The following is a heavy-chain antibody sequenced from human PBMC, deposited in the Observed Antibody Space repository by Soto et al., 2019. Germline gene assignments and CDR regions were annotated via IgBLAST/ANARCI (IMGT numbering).Heavy chain of an antibody. CDR1: GFTFSSYA. Sequence: TGGSLRLACSASGFTFSSYAMHWVRQAPGKGLEYVSGVRGNGDPPFYADSVKGRFTISRDNSKNTLYLQMSSLSADDTAVYYCVKSRGGNNFDFFDWAQGALVTVSS. CDR2: VRGNGDPP. J-gene: IGHJ4*02. V-gene: IGHV3-64D*06. CDR3: VKSRGGNNFDFFD. D-gene: IGHD5-12*01.